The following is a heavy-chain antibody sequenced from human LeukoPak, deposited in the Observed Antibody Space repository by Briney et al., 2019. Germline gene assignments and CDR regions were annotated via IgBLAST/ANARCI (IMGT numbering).Heavy chain of an antibody. Sequence: GGSLRLSCTASGFTFGDYAMSWSRQAPGKGLEWVGSIRSKAYGGTTEYAASVKGRFTISRDDSKSIAYLQMNSLKTEDTAVYYCTRGVTDYYGSGSYWDYWGQGTLVTVSS. CDR2: IRSKAYGGTT. CDR3: TRGVTDYYGSGSYWDY. CDR1: GFTFGDYA. V-gene: IGHV3-49*03. J-gene: IGHJ4*02. D-gene: IGHD3-10*01.